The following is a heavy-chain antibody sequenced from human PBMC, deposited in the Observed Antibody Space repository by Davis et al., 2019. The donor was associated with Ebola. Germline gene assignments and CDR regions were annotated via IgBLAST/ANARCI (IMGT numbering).Heavy chain of an antibody. CDR1: GYTFTTYD. Sequence: AASVTVSCKASGYTFTTYDINWVRQATGQGLEWMGWMNPSSGNTGYAQKFQGRVTMTRNTSITTAYIELSGLRSEDTATYYCARSSYTGYVTDWGLGTLVTVSS. D-gene: IGHD2-2*03. J-gene: IGHJ4*02. CDR3: ARSSYTGYVTD. V-gene: IGHV1-8*01. CDR2: MNPSSGNT.